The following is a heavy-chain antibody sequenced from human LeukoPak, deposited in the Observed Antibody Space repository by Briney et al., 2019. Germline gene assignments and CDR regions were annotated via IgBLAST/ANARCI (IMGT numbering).Heavy chain of an antibody. CDR3: ARDLGFGEMVTNRGAFDI. Sequence: ASVKVSCKASGYTFTDYYMHWVRQAPGQGLEWMGWINPNSGHTNYAQKFQGRVAMTRDTSISTAYMELSRLRSDDTAVYYCARDLGFGEMVTNRGAFDIWGQGTMVTVSP. CDR1: GYTFTDYY. J-gene: IGHJ3*02. D-gene: IGHD5-24*01. CDR2: INPNSGHT. V-gene: IGHV1-2*02.